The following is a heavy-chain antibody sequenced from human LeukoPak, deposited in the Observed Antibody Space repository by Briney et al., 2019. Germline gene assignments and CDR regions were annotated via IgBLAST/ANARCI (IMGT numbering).Heavy chain of an antibody. CDR2: ISGSGGST. D-gene: IGHD6-13*01. Sequence: QSGGSLRLSCAASGFTFSSYAMSWVRQAPGKGLEWVSAISGSGGSTYYADSVKGRFTISRDNSKNTLYLQMNSLRVEDTAVYYCAKFTRSEYSSSWQGDYWGQGTLVTVSS. J-gene: IGHJ4*02. CDR1: GFTFSSYA. CDR3: AKFTRSEYSSSWQGDY. V-gene: IGHV3-23*01.